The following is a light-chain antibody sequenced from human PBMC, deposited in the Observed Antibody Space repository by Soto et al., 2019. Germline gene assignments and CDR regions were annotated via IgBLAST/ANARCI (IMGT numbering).Light chain of an antibody. J-gene: IGKJ4*01. CDR2: AAS. V-gene: IGKV1-9*01. CDR3: QQLNSYPLT. Sequence: DIQLTQSPSFLSASVGDRVTITCRASQGISSYLAWYQQKPGKAPKLLIYAASTLQSGVPSRFSGSGSGTEFTLTISSLQPEDSATYYCQQLNSYPLTFRGGTKVEIK. CDR1: QGISSY.